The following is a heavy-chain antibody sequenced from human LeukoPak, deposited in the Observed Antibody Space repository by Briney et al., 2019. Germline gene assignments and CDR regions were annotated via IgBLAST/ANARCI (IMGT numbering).Heavy chain of an antibody. CDR2: IREDGGKQ. D-gene: IGHD2-21*02. CDR3: AKDIPGGGDDY. Sequence: GGTLRLSCAASGFNFDNFWMSWVRQAPGKGLEWVANIREDGGKQNYVDSVKGRFTISRDNAKSSVYLQLNSLRADDTAIYYCAKDIPGGGDDYWGQGTLVTVSS. V-gene: IGHV3-7*01. CDR1: GFNFDNFW. J-gene: IGHJ4*02.